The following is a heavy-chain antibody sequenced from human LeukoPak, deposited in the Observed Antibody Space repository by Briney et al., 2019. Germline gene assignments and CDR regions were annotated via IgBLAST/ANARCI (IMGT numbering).Heavy chain of an antibody. J-gene: IGHJ4*02. CDR2: IAYDGSRA. D-gene: IGHD1-14*01. CDR1: GFTFGGYG. Sequence: PGGSLRFSCAGSGFTFGGYGMHWFRQTPGKGLEWVAVIAYDGSRAFYADSVKGRFTISRDNSKNTMSVQMDDLRAEDTAVYYCTRYNNDHFDYWGQGTPVTVSS. CDR3: TRYNNDHFDY. V-gene: IGHV3-33*01.